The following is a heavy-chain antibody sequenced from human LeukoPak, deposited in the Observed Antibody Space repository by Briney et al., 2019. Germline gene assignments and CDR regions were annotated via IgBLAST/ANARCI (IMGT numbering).Heavy chain of an antibody. V-gene: IGHV4-31*03. D-gene: IGHD1-1*01. Sequence: SETLSLTCTVSGGSINSGGYYWSWIRQHPGKGLEWIGYIYYSGSTYYNPSLKSRVTISVDTSKNQFSLKLSSVTAADTAVYYCARGGWNDRDNWFDPWGQGTLVTVSS. J-gene: IGHJ5*02. CDR2: IYYSGST. CDR3: ARGGWNDRDNWFDP. CDR1: GGSINSGGYY.